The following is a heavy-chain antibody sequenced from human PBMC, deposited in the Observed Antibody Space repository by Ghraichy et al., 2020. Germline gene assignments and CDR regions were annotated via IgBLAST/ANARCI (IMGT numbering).Heavy chain of an antibody. CDR1: GFTFSNYW. CDR3: ARAAYYYDRSDY. D-gene: IGHD3-22*01. J-gene: IGHJ4*02. CDR2: IKQDGSEK. V-gene: IGHV3-7*01. Sequence: GGSLRLSCTASGFTFSNYWMGWVRQAPGTGLEWVANIKQDGSEKHYVGSVEGRFTISRDNAKNSVYLQMNSLRAEDTAVYYCARAAYYYDRSDYWGRGTLVTVSS.